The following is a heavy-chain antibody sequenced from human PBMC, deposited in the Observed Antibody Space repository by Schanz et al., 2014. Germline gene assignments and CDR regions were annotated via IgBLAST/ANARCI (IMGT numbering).Heavy chain of an antibody. D-gene: IGHD1-26*01. Sequence: EVQLMESGGGLVKPGGSLRLSCVASGFAFSSFAMTWVRQAPGRGLEWVSLISDSGDTAYYADSVKGRFTISRDNFKGALYLQMNILRAEYTAVYYCARAHTTESYYSAGPPIDYWGQGTLLTVSS. CDR1: GFAFSSFA. J-gene: IGHJ4*02. V-gene: IGHV3-23*01. CDR2: ISDSGDTA. CDR3: ARAHTTESYYSAGPPIDY.